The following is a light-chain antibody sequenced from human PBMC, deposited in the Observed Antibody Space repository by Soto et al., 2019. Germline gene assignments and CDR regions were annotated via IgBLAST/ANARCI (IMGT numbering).Light chain of an antibody. J-gene: IGKJ1*01. CDR1: QSFVTNS. Sequence: EVVLTQSPGTLSLSPGERATLSCRASQSFVTNSLAWYQQKPGQAPRLIIYGASNRATGIPDRFSGRGSGTDFTLTISRLEPEDCAVYYCQQYGGPRWTFGQGTKVDI. V-gene: IGKV3-20*01. CDR2: GAS. CDR3: QQYGGPRWT.